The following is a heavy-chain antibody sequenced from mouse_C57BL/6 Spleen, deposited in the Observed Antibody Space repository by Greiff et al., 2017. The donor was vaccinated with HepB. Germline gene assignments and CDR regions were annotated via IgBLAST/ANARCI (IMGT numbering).Heavy chain of an antibody. CDR1: GYTFTNYW. J-gene: IGHJ4*01. CDR3: ARRAAQATGAMDY. CDR2: IYPGGGYT. Sequence: VKLQESGAELVRPGTSVKMSCKASGYTFTNYWIGWAKQRPGHGLEWIGDIYPGGGYTNYNEKFKGKATLTADKSSSTAYMQFSSLTSEDSAIYYCARRAAQATGAMDYWGQGTSVTVSS. V-gene: IGHV1-63*01. D-gene: IGHD3-2*02.